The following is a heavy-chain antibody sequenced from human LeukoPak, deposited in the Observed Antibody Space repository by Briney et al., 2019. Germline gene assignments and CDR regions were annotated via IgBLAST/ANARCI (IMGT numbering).Heavy chain of an antibody. CDR2: IYYSGST. J-gene: IGHJ4*02. CDR1: GGSISSSNYY. V-gene: IGHV4-61*05. CDR3: ARVVTSGEPPSAKYSSGWFYFDY. Sequence: SETLSLTCTVSGGSISSSNYYWGWIRQPPGKGLEWIGYIYYSGSTNYNPSLKSRVTISVDTSKNQFSLKLSSVTAADTAVYYCARVVTSGEPPSAKYSSGWFYFDYWGQGTLVTVSS. D-gene: IGHD6-19*01.